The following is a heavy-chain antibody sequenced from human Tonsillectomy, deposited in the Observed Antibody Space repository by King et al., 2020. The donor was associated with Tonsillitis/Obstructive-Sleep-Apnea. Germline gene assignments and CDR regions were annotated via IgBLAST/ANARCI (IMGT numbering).Heavy chain of an antibody. V-gene: IGHV1-18*01. CDR3: ARVRVVGGVIVSFDY. D-gene: IGHD3-16*02. CDR2: ISAYSGHT. CDR1: GYTFTSFG. Sequence: VQLVESGAEVKKPGASVKVSCKASGYTFTSFGISWVRQAPGHGLEWMGWISAYSGHTNYAHKLQGRVTMTTDTSTSTAYMELRSLRSDDTAVYYCARVRVVGGVIVSFDYWGQGPLVTVSS. J-gene: IGHJ4*02.